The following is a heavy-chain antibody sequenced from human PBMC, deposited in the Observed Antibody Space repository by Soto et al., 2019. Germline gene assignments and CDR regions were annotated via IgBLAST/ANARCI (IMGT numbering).Heavy chain of an antibody. CDR2: TGSGTGEG. Sequence: QVQLVQSGAEVKKPGSSVKVSCKTSGCTFSPYPISWVRQAPGQGLEWMGGTGSGTGEGKHAKKFEGRVTMTVDKSKSTVYMELMSLSSEDTAVYDCAWRASGGYYRYFDSWGQGTLVTVSS. J-gene: IGHJ4*02. CDR1: GCTFSPYP. D-gene: IGHD1-26*01. CDR3: AWRASGGYYRYFDS. V-gene: IGHV1-69*06.